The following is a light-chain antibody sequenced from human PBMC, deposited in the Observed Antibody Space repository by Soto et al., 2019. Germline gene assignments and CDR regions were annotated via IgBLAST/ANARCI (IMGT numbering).Light chain of an antibody. CDR2: WAS. CDR1: QSIFYSSNNKNY. Sequence: VRTQSPDSLAASLGERATINCKSSQSIFYSSNNKNYLAWYQQKPGQPPKLLIYWASTRESGVPDRFSGSGSGTDFTLTISSLQAEDVAVYHCQQYYSSPTWTFGQGTKVDIK. CDR3: QQYYSSPTWT. J-gene: IGKJ1*01. V-gene: IGKV4-1*01.